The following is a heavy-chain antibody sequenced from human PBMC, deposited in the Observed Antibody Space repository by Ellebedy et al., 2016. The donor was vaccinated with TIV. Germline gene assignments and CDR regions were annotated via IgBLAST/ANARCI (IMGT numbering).Heavy chain of an antibody. CDR1: GDTFTTYS. J-gene: IGHJ4*02. CDR3: ARVACGSNNCPFGLNDS. V-gene: IGHV1-69*13. Sequence: AASVKVSCKASGDTFTTYSISWVRQAPGQGLEWMGGIIPIFDTVNYAPKFLGKVTITADESTSTAYMELSSLRSEDTAMYYCARVACGSNNCPFGLNDSWGQGTLVTVSS. D-gene: IGHD2-2*01. CDR2: IIPIFDTV.